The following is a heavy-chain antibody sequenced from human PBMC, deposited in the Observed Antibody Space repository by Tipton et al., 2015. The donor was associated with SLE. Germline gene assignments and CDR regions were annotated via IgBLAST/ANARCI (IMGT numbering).Heavy chain of an antibody. Sequence: TLSLTCTVSGGSISSSSYYWGWIRQPPGKGLEWIGSIYYSGSTYYNPSLKSRVTISVDTSKNQFSLKLSSVTAADTAVYYCARADWFDPWGQGTLVTASS. CDR2: IYYSGST. J-gene: IGHJ5*02. CDR1: GGSISSSSYY. V-gene: IGHV4-39*07. CDR3: ARADWFDP.